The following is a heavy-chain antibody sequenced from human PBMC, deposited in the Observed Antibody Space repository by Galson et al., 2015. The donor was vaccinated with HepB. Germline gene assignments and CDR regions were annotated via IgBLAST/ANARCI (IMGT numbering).Heavy chain of an antibody. D-gene: IGHD2-21*01. V-gene: IGHV1-3*01. CDR2: INAANGNT. CDR1: GYRFTTYL. CDR3: ARDQGVIAAFLYYGMDV. Sequence: SVKVSCKASGYRFTTYLMHWVRQAPGQRLEWMGWINAANGNTKYSHKLQGRVTITRDTSASTAYMELSSLRSEDTAVYYCARDQGVIAAFLYYGMDVWGQGTTVPVSS. J-gene: IGHJ6*02.